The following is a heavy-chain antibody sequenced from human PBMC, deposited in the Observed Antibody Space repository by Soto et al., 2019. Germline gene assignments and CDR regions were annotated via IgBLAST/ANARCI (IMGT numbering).Heavy chain of an antibody. CDR3: ATQLRIDYGDYVLDY. J-gene: IGHJ4*02. D-gene: IGHD4-17*01. V-gene: IGHV3-72*01. CDR2: TRNKANSYTT. Sequence: GGSLRLSCAASGFTFSDHYMDWVRQAPGKGLEWVGRTRNKANSYTTEYAASVKGRFTISRDDSKNSLYLQMNSLKTEDTAVYYCATQLRIDYGDYVLDYWGQGTLVTVSS. CDR1: GFTFSDHY.